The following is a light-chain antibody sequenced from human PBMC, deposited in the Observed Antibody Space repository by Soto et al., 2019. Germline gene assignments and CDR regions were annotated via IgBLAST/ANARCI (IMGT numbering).Light chain of an antibody. Sequence: EIVLTQSPVTLSLSPGERATLSCRASQSVTTFLAWYQQKPGQAPRLLLYDASNRATCIPARFSGSGYGTDFTLTISRLEPEDFEVNYCQQRTNCRLTVGGGTKVEIK. V-gene: IGKV3-11*01. CDR1: QSVTTF. CDR2: DAS. CDR3: QQRTNCRLT. J-gene: IGKJ4*01.